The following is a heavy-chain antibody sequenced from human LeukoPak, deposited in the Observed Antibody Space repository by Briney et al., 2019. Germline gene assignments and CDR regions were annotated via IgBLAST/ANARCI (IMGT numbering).Heavy chain of an antibody. CDR3: ARVEYSSSLDY. CDR1: GGSISSYY. J-gene: IGHJ4*02. V-gene: IGHV4-59*08. D-gene: IGHD6-6*01. Sequence: SETLSLTCTVSGGSISSYYWSWIRQPPGKGLEWIGYIYYSGSTNYNPSLKSRVTISVDTSKNQFSLKLSSVTAADTAVYYCARVEYSSSLDYWGQGTLVTVSS. CDR2: IYYSGST.